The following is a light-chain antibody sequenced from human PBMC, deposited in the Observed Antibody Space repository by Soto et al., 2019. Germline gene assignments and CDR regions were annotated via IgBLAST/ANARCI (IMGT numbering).Light chain of an antibody. Sequence: EIAVKKSPYAVSVSKGERATLSCRASQSVRTNLAWYQHKPGQSPKLLIYGASNRATGFPARFSASGSGTEFTLTINGLQSEDFAVYYCQQYNDNWPTFGQGTKVDIK. V-gene: IGKV3-15*01. CDR3: QQYNDNWPT. J-gene: IGKJ1*01. CDR2: GAS. CDR1: QSVRTN.